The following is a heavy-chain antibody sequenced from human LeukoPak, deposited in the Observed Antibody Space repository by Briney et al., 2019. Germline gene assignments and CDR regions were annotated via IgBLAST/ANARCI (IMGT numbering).Heavy chain of an antibody. Sequence: GGSLRLSCSASGFTFSDYDMNWIRQAPGKGLEWISAISGRSSHTYYGDSVKGRFSISRDNAKNLLYLQMNGRGAEDTAVYYCGRAFPPLRTSSAGDLWGQGTLVTVSS. D-gene: IGHD3-16*01. CDR3: GRAFPPLRTSSAGDL. CDR1: GFTFSDYD. CDR2: ISGRSSHT. V-gene: IGHV3-21*06. J-gene: IGHJ4*02.